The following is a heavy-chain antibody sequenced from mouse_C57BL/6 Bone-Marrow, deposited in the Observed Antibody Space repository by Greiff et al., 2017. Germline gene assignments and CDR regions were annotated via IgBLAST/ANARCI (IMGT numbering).Heavy chain of an antibody. Sequence: EVKVEESGGGLVKPGGSLKLSCAASGFTFSDYGMHWVRQAPEKGLEWVAYISSGSSTIYYADTVKGRFTITRDNAKNTLFLQMTSLRSEDTTIYYCARGGTVIATGAMDYWGQGTSVTVSS. D-gene: IGHD1-1*01. CDR1: GFTFSDYG. V-gene: IGHV5-17*01. CDR2: ISSGSSTI. CDR3: ARGGTVIATGAMDY. J-gene: IGHJ4*01.